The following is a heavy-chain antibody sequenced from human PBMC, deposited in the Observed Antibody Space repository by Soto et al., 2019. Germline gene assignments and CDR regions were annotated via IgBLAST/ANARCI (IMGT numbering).Heavy chain of an antibody. J-gene: IGHJ6*02. CDR1: GFTLSSYA. CDR3: ARDLTGVLPLYYYYYGMDV. V-gene: IGHV3-30-3*01. D-gene: IGHD2-8*01. CDR2: ISYDGSNK. Sequence: GGSLRLSCAASGFTLSSYAMHWVRQAPGKGLEWVAVISYDGSNKYYADSVKGRFTISRDNSKNTLYLQMNSLRAEDTAVYYCARDLTGVLPLYYYYYGMDVWGQGTTVTVSS.